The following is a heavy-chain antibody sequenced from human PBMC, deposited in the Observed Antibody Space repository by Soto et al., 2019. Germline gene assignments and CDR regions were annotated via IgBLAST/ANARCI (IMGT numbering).Heavy chain of an antibody. CDR2: IIPIFGTA. CDR3: ARDRYCSGGSCYYVSCYYGMDV. V-gene: IGHV1-69*13. Sequence: SVKVTCKASGGTFSSYAISWVRQAPGQGLEWMGGIIPIFGTANYAQKFQGRVTITADESTSTAYMELSSLRSEDTAVYYCARDRYCSGGSCYYVSCYYGMDVWGQGTTVTVSS. CDR1: GGTFSSYA. D-gene: IGHD2-15*01. J-gene: IGHJ6*02.